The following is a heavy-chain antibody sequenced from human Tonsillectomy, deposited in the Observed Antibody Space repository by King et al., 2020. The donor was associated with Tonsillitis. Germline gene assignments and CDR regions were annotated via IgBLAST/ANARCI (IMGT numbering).Heavy chain of an antibody. D-gene: IGHD3-16*02. CDR1: GFTFGDYA. Sequence: VQLVESGGGLVKPGRSLRLSCTASGFTFGDYAMSWFRQAPGKGLEWVGFIRSKAYGGTTAYAASVKGRFTISRDDSKSIAYLQMNSLKAEDSAVYYCTLRSYGYYFDSWGQGTLVTVSS. CDR3: TLRSYGYYFDS. J-gene: IGHJ4*02. V-gene: IGHV3-49*05. CDR2: IRSKAYGGTT.